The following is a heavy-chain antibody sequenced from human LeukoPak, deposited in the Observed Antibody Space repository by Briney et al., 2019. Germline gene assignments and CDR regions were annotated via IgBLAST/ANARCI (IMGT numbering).Heavy chain of an antibody. CDR3: ARDPYSGSYGDYYYYYMDV. CDR2: ISSSGYTI. D-gene: IGHD1-26*01. Sequence: PGGSLRLSCAASGFTFSDYYMSWIRQAPGKGLEWVSYISSSGYTIYYADSVKGRFTISRDNAKSSLYLQMNSLRDEDTAVYYCARDPYSGSYGDYYYYYMDVWGKGTTVTISS. CDR1: GFTFSDYY. J-gene: IGHJ6*03. V-gene: IGHV3-11*04.